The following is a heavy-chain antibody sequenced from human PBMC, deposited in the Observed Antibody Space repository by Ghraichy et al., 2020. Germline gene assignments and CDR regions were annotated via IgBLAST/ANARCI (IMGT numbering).Heavy chain of an antibody. J-gene: IGHJ4*02. CDR3: TTDQEEHMITFGGVIGFFDY. D-gene: IGHD3-16*02. V-gene: IGHV3-15*01. CDR2: IKSKTDGGTT. Sequence: LSLTCAASGFTFSNAWMSWVRQAPGKGLEWVGRIKSKTDGGTTDYAAPVKGRFTISRDDSKNTLYLQMNSLKTEDTAVYYCTTDQEEHMITFGGVIGFFDYWGQGTLVTVSS. CDR1: GFTFSNAW.